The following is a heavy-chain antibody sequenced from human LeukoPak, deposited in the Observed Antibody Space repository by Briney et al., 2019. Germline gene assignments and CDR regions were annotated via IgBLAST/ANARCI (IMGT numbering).Heavy chain of an antibody. J-gene: IGHJ4*02. D-gene: IGHD1-7*01. V-gene: IGHV3-49*04. CDR3: TRYNWNYALFDY. CDR1: GFTFGDYA. CDR2: IRSKAYGGTT. Sequence: TGGSLRLSCTASGFTFGDYAMSWVRQAPGKELEWVGFIRSKAYGGTTEYAASVKGRFTISRDDSKSIAYLQMNSLKTEDTAVYYCTRYNWNYALFDYWGQGTLVTVSS.